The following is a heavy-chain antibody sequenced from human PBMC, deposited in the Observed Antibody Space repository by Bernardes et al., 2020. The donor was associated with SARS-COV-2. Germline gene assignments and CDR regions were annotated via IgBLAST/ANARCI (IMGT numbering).Heavy chain of an antibody. Sequence: SETLSLTCTVSGGSIPSTIYYGGWVRQPPGKALEWIGTVFDSGTTYYNPSLKSRVTMSVDTSKLHFSLRLTSVTAADTAVYYCARHRRGISVDWGQGTMVTVSS. D-gene: IGHD5-12*01. J-gene: IGHJ3*01. V-gene: IGHV4-39*01. CDR3: ARHRRGISVD. CDR2: VFDSGTT. CDR1: GGSIPSTIYY.